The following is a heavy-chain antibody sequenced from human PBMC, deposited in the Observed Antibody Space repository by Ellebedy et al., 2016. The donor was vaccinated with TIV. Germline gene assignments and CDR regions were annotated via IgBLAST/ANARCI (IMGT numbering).Heavy chain of an antibody. CDR2: TYYRSKWYN. V-gene: IGHV6-1*01. CDR1: GDSVSSNSAA. J-gene: IGHJ6*02. Sequence: SETLSLXXAISGDSVSSNSAAWNWIRQSPSRGLEWLGRTYYRSKWYNDYAVSVKSRITINPDTSKNQFSLQLNSVTPEDTAVYYCARVVGSGSRYYYGMDVWGQGTTVTVSS. D-gene: IGHD3-10*01. CDR3: ARVVGSGSRYYYGMDV.